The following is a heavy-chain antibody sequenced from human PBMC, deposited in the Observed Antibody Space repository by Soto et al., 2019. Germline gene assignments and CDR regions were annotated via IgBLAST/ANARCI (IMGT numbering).Heavy chain of an antibody. D-gene: IGHD2-21*01. V-gene: IGHV3-43D*04. CDR3: AKAYRQHMVRDAVDI. CDR2: ISWDGGST. CDR1: GFTFDDYA. J-gene: IGHJ3*02. Sequence: EVQLVESGGVVVQPGGSLRLSCAASGFTFDDYAMHWVRQAPGKGLEWVSLISWDGGSTYYADSVKGRFNISRDNSKNSLYLPMKSLRAEDTALYYCAKAYRQHMVRDAVDIWGQGTMVTVSS.